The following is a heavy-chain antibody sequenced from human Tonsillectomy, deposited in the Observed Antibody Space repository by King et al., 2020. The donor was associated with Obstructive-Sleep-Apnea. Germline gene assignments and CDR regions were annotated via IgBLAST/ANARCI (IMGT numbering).Heavy chain of an antibody. D-gene: IGHD4-17*01. CDR3: ARLYYGAQGYFDY. V-gene: IGHV4-39*01. CDR1: GGSISSSSYY. CDR2: IYYSGST. J-gene: IGHJ4*02. Sequence: PLQESGPGLVKPSETLSLTCTVSGGSISSSSYYWGWIRQPPGKGLEWIGSIYYSGSTYYNPSLKSRVAISVDTSKNQFSLNLTSATAADTAVYFCARLYYGAQGYFDYWGQGSLVTDSS.